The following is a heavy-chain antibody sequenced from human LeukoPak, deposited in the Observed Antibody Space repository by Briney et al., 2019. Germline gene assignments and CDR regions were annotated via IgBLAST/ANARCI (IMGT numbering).Heavy chain of an antibody. J-gene: IGHJ4*02. CDR3: ARLLVYNSGGEAFDH. Sequence: HPGESLRLSCAASGFPFSTYWMSWVRQAPGKGLEWVANINQDGTEKYYVDSVKGRFTISRDYAKNSLYLQMNSLRAEDTAVYYCARLLVYNSGGEAFDHWGQGTLVTVSS. CDR2: INQDGTEK. V-gene: IGHV3-7*01. D-gene: IGHD1-20*01. CDR1: GFPFSTYW.